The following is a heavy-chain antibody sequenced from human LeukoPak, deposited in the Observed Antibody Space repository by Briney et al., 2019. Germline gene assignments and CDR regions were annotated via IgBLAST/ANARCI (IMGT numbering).Heavy chain of an antibody. CDR2: INPNSGGT. CDR1: GYTFTGYY. CDR3: ARETIDPTDVLRFLEWSSGMDV. J-gene: IGHJ6*02. D-gene: IGHD3-3*01. V-gene: IGHV1-2*04. Sequence: ASVKVSCTASGYTFTGYYMHWVRQATGQGLEWMGWINPNSGGTNYAQKFQGWVTMTRDTSISTAYMELSRLRSDDTTVYYCARETIDPTDVLRFLEWSSGMDVWGQGTTVTVSS.